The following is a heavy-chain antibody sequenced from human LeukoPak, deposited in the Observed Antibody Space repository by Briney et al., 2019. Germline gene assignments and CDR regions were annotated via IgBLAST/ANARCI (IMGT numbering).Heavy chain of an antibody. CDR1: GGSIRSSTYY. CDR2: TYYTGST. V-gene: IGHV4-39*01. D-gene: IGHD3-10*01. J-gene: IGHJ4*02. Sequence: SETLSLTCTVSGGSIRSSTYYWGWVRQPRGGGREWIVTTYYTGSTYYNPSLESRVTISLDTSKNQFSLKLSSVTAADMAVYYCASAGSYWVDYWGQGTLVTVSS. CDR3: ASAGSYWVDY.